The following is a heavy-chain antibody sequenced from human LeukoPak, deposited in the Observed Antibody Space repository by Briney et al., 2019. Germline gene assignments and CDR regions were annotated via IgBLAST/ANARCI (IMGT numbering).Heavy chain of an antibody. CDR2: IRGSGGST. D-gene: IGHD6-19*01. CDR1: GFTFSSYA. V-gene: IGHV3-23*01. Sequence: GGSLRLSCAASGFTFSSYAMSWVRQAPGKGLEWVSAIRGSGGSTYYADSVKGRFTISRDNSKNTLYLQMNSLRAEDTAVYYCAKELPGIAVAGYHPGDYWGQGTLVTVSS. J-gene: IGHJ4*02. CDR3: AKELPGIAVAGYHPGDY.